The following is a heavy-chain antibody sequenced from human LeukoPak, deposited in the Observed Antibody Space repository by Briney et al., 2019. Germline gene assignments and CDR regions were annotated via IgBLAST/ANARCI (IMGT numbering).Heavy chain of an antibody. V-gene: IGHV1-69*13. CDR2: IIPIFGTA. CDR1: GGTFSSYA. CDR3: AIVVVPAAPYYYYYMDV. J-gene: IGHJ6*03. Sequence: GASVKVSCKASGGTFSSYAISWVRQAPGQGLEWMGGIIPIFGTANYAQKFQGRVTITADESTSTAYMELSSLRSEDTAVYYCAIVVVPAAPYYYYYMDVWGKGTTVTVSS. D-gene: IGHD2-2*01.